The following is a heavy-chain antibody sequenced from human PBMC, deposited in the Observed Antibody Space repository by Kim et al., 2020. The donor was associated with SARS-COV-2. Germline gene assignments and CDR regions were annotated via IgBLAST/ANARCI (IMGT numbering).Heavy chain of an antibody. CDR1: GGSISSSNW. V-gene: IGHV4-4*02. Sequence: SETLSLTCAVSGGSISSSNWWSWVRQPPGKGLEWIGEIYHSGSTNYNPSLKSRVTISVDKSKNPFSLKLSSVTAADTAVYYCAGEAARWGLKGWFDPWGQGTLVTVSS. J-gene: IGHJ5*02. CDR3: AGEAARWGLKGWFDP. CDR2: IYHSGST. D-gene: IGHD1-26*01.